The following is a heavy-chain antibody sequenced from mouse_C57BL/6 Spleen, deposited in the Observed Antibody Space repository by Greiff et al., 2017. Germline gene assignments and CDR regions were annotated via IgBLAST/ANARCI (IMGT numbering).Heavy chain of an antibody. Sequence: VKLMESGPGLVAPSQSLSITCTVSGFSLTRYGVSWVRQPPGKGLEWLGVIWGDGSTNYHSALISRLGISKDKSKSQVFLKLNSLQTDDTATYYCAKTPLRRGYAMDYWGQGTSVTVSS. CDR3: AKTPLRRGYAMDY. CDR2: IWGDGST. J-gene: IGHJ4*01. D-gene: IGHD1-2*01. V-gene: IGHV2-3*01. CDR1: GFSLTRYG.